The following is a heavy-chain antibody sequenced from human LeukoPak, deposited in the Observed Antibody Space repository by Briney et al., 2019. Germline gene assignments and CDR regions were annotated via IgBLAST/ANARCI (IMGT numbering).Heavy chain of an antibody. CDR1: GYILTSYG. D-gene: IGHD3-9*01. V-gene: IGHV1-18*01. J-gene: IGHJ4*02. CDR3: ARGGLRYIDWLLSPAALDY. CDR2: INVYNSDT. Sequence: ASVKVSCKASGYILTSYGISWVRQAPGQGLEWMGWINVYNSDTNYAQRLQGRVTMTIDTSTSTAYMELTSLRSDDTAMYYCARGGLRYIDWLLSPAALDYWGQGTLVTVSS.